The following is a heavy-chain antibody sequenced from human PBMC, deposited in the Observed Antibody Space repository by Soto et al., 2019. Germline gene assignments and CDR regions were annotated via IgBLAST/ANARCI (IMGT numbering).Heavy chain of an antibody. CDR2: LYYTGST. V-gene: IGHV4-30-4*01. CDR3: ARYRYSDSLKEYYFDY. Sequence: QVQLQESGPGLVKPSQTLSLTCTVSGGSINSGDYYWSWIRQPPGKGLEWIGNLYYTGSTYYNPSLKRRVTISVDTSKKQFSLMVTSVTAADTAVYYCARYRYSDSLKEYYFDYWGQGTLVTVSS. CDR1: GGSINSGDYY. J-gene: IGHJ4*02. D-gene: IGHD3-22*01.